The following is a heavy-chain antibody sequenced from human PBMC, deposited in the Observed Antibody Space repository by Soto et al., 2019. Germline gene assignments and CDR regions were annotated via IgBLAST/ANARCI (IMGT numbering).Heavy chain of an antibody. CDR2: IIPIFGTA. J-gene: IGHJ4*02. CDR1: GGTFSSYA. Sequence: SVKVSCKASGGTFSSYAISWVRQAPGQGLEWMGGIIPIFGTANYAQKFQGRVTITADKSTSTAYMELGSLRSEDTAVYYCARAPRQQLADFDYWGQGTLVTVSS. V-gene: IGHV1-69*06. CDR3: ARAPRQQLADFDY. D-gene: IGHD6-13*01.